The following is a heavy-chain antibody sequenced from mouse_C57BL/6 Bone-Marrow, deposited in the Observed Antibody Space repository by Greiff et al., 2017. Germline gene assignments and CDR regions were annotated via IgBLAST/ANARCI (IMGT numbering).Heavy chain of an antibody. J-gene: IGHJ1*03. CDR1: GFNIKDDY. V-gene: IGHV14-4*01. Sequence: VQLQQSGAELVRPGASVKLSCTASGFNIKDDYMHWVKQRPEQGLEWIGWLDPENGDTEYASKFQGKATITADTSSNTAYLQLSSLTSEDTAVYYCTTYYGSSYWYFDVWGTGTTVTVSS. CDR3: TTYYGSSYWYFDV. CDR2: LDPENGDT. D-gene: IGHD1-1*01.